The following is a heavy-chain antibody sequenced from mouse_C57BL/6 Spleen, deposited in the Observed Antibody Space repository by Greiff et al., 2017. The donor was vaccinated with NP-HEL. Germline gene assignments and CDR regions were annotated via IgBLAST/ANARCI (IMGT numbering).Heavy chain of an antibody. CDR1: GYTFTSYW. CDR2: IDPSDSYT. D-gene: IGHD2-4*01. Sequence: VKLQQPGAELVMPGASVKLSCKASGYTFTSYWMHWVKQRPGQGLEWIGEIDPSDSYTNYNQKFKGKSTLTVDKSSSTAYMQLSSLTSEDSAVYYCARSGDYPPWFAYWGQGTLVTVSA. CDR3: ARSGDYPPWFAY. J-gene: IGHJ3*01. V-gene: IGHV1-69*01.